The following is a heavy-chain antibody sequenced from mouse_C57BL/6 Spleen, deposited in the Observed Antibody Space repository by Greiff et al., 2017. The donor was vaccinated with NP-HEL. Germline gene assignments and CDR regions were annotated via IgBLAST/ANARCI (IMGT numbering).Heavy chain of an antibody. CDR1: GFSFNTYA. D-gene: IGHD4-1*02. J-gene: IGHJ4*01. V-gene: IGHV10-1*01. Sequence: VQLVESGGGLVQPKGSLKLSCAASGFSFNTYAMNWVRQAPGKGLEWVARIRSKSNNYATYYADSVKDRFTISRDDSESMLYLQMNNLKTEDTAMYYCVRALNWVMDYWGQGTSVTVSS. CDR3: VRALNWVMDY. CDR2: IRSKSNNYAT.